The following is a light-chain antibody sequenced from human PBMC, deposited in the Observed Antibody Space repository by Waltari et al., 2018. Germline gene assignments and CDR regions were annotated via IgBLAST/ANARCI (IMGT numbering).Light chain of an antibody. CDR1: QSVRGS. CDR2: GAS. Sequence: IVLTQSPGTLSLSPGDRATLSCRASQSVRGSLAWYQQKAGQAPRLLIYGASSRATGIPDRFSGSGSGTDFSLTISRLEPEDFAVYYCQHYVRLPATFGQGTKVEI. V-gene: IGKV3-20*01. J-gene: IGKJ1*01. CDR3: QHYVRLPAT.